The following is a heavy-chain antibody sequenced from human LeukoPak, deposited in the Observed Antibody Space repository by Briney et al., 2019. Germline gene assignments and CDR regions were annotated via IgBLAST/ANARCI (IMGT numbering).Heavy chain of an antibody. D-gene: IGHD2-8*01. J-gene: IGHJ4*02. CDR3: ARDWTCTNGVCSIYDY. V-gene: IGHV3-74*01. Sequence: GGSLRLSCAASGFTFSSYWMHWVRQAPGKGLVWVSRINSDGSSTSYADSVKGRFTISRDNAKNTLYLQMNSLRAEDTAVYYCARDWTCTNGVCSIYDYWGQGTLVTVSS. CDR2: INSDGSST. CDR1: GFTFSSYW.